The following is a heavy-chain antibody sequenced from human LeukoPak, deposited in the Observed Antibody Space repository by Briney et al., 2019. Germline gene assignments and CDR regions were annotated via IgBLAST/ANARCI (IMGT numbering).Heavy chain of an antibody. V-gene: IGHV3-23*01. Sequence: GGSLRLSCAASEFTFSNYGMTWVRQAPGKGLKWVSTISGSGTATYYADSVKGRFTISRDNAKNSLYLQMNSLRAEDTAVYYCAKDRTTVTTDDDYWGQGTLVTVSS. J-gene: IGHJ4*02. CDR1: EFTFSNYG. CDR3: AKDRTTVTTDDDY. CDR2: ISGSGTAT. D-gene: IGHD4-17*01.